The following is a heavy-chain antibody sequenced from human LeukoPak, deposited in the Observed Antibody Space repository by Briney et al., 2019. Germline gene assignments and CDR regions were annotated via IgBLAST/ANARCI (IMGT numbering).Heavy chain of an antibody. V-gene: IGHV3-21*04. J-gene: IGHJ6*02. Sequence: GGSLRLSCAASGFTFSSYTMNWVRQAPGKGLEWVSSITSSGSSIYYADSMRGRFTISRDNSKSTLYLQMNSLRAEDTAVYYCAKQVFVWGQGTTVTVSS. CDR3: AKQVFV. CDR1: GFTFSSYT. D-gene: IGHD1/OR15-1a*01. CDR2: ITSSGSSI.